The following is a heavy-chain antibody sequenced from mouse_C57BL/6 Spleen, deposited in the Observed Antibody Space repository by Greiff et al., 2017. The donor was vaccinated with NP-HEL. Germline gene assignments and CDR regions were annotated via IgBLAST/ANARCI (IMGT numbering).Heavy chain of an antibody. CDR3: ARDPREDFDY. V-gene: IGHV1-19*01. Sequence: EVMLVESGPVLVKPGASVKMSCKASGYTFTDYYMNWVKQSHGKSLEWIGVINPYNGGTSYNQKFKGKATLTVDKSSSTAYMELNSLTSEDSAVYYCARDPREDFDYWGQGTTLTVSS. CDR1: GYTFTDYY. J-gene: IGHJ2*01. CDR2: INPYNGGT.